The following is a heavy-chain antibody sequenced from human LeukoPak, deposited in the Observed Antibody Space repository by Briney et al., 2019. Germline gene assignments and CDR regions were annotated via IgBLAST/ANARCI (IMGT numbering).Heavy chain of an antibody. CDR3: ARPGLRTVYYYYGMDV. CDR1: GYTFTSYG. V-gene: IGHV1-18*01. D-gene: IGHD5-12*01. J-gene: IGHJ6*02. Sequence: ASVKVSCKASGYTFTSYGISWVRQAPGQGLEWMGWISAYNGNTNYAQKLQGRVTMTTDTSTSTAYMELRSLRSDDTAVYYCARPGLRTVYYYYGMDVWGQGTTVTVSS. CDR2: ISAYNGNT.